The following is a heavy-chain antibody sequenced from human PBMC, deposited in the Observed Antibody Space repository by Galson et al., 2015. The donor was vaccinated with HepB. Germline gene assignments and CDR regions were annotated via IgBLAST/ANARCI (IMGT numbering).Heavy chain of an antibody. CDR2: IAPSGSA. J-gene: IGHJ4*02. V-gene: IGHV4-30-4*01. CDR1: GDSISSGGYY. CDR3: ARGNPIGGSYY. D-gene: IGHD1-26*01. Sequence: TLSLTCTVSGDSISSGGYYWGWFRQPPGKGLDWIGYIAPSGSASYNPSLASRVTISVDTSKSQFSLKLSSVTAADTAVYYCARGNPIGGSYYWGQGTLVTVSS.